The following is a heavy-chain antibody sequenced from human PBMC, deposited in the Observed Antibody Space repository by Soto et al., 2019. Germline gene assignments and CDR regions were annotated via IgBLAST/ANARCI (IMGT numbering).Heavy chain of an antibody. CDR3: ARDLSSGWFDY. V-gene: IGHV1-18*01. D-gene: IGHD6-19*01. Sequence: QVQLVQSGGEVKRPGASVKVSCKASGYMFSNYAISWVRQTPGQGLEWMGWINVYNGNTNYAQKFQGRATMATDTASNTAYLDLRSPRSDDTAVYVCARDLSSGWFDYWGQGTLVIVSS. J-gene: IGHJ4*02. CDR1: GYMFSNYA. CDR2: INVYNGNT.